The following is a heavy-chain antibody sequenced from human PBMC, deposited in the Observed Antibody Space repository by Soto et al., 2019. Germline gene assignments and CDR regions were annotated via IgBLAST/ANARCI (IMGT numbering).Heavy chain of an antibody. CDR1: GFTFSSYA. CDR2: ISYDGSNK. D-gene: IGHD5-18*01. CDR3: ARDRGAMVTYFSYYYYGMDV. Sequence: GGSLRLSCAASGFTFSSYAMHWVRQAPGKGLEWVAVISYDGSNKYYADSVKGRFTISRDNSKNTLYLQMNSLRAEDTAVYYCARDRGAMVTYFSYYYYGMDVWGQGTTVTVSS. V-gene: IGHV3-30-3*01. J-gene: IGHJ6*02.